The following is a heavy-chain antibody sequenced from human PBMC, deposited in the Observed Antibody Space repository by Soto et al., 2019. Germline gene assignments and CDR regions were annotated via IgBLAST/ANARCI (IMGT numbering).Heavy chain of an antibody. CDR1: GFSLSNARMG. CDR3: ARIHPPEDVVYAYYYYYMDV. CDR2: IFSNDEK. V-gene: IGHV2-26*01. D-gene: IGHD2-8*02. Sequence: SGPTLVNPTETLTLTCTVSGFSLSNARMGVSWIRQPPGKALEWLAHIFSNDEKSYSTSLKSRLTISKDTSKSQVVLTMTNMDPVDTATYYCARIHPPEDVVYAYYYYYMDVWGKGTTVTVSS. J-gene: IGHJ6*03.